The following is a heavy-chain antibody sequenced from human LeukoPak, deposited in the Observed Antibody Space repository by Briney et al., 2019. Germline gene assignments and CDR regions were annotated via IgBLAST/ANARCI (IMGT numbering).Heavy chain of an antibody. D-gene: IGHD3-16*01. Sequence: ASVKVSCKASGYTFTGYYMHWVRQAPGQGLEWMGWINPNSGGTNYAQKFQGRVTMTRDTSISTAHMELSSLKSDDTAVFYCARRGSTGWHLKWVFDFWGRGTLVTVSS. CDR3: ARRGSTGWHLKWVFDF. V-gene: IGHV1-2*02. CDR2: INPNSGGT. J-gene: IGHJ4*02. CDR1: GYTFTGYY.